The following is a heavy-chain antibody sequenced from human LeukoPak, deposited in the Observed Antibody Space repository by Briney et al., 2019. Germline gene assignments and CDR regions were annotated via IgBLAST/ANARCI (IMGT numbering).Heavy chain of an antibody. CDR1: GGSISSGSYY. CDR3: ARDGYYDSSGYYYKLDAFDI. J-gene: IGHJ3*02. Sequence: SETLSLTCTVSGGSISSGSYYWNWNRQPAGKGLEWSGRIYTSGSTNYNPSLKSRVTISVDTSKNQFSLKLSSVTAADTAVYYCARDGYYDSSGYYYKLDAFDIWGQGTTVTVSS. CDR2: IYTSGST. V-gene: IGHV4-61*02. D-gene: IGHD3-22*01.